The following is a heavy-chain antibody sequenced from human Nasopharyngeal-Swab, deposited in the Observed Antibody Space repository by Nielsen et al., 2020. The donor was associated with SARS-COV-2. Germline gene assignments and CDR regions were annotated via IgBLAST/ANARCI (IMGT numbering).Heavy chain of an antibody. Sequence: ASVKVSCKASGYTFTGYFLHWVRHAPGQGLEWMGRISPNSGGTNYAQKFQGRVTMTSDTSISTAYMELSSLRSDDTAVYYCASPYCSNGVCYSRAGFDSWGQGSLVTVSS. V-gene: IGHV1-2*06. CDR1: GYTFTGYF. CDR3: ASPYCSNGVCYSRAGFDS. CDR2: ISPNSGGT. J-gene: IGHJ4*02. D-gene: IGHD2-8*01.